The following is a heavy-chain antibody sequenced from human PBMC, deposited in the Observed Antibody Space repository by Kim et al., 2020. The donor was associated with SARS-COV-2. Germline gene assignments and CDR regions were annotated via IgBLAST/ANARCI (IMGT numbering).Heavy chain of an antibody. D-gene: IGHD5-18*01. J-gene: IGHJ4*02. CDR3: ARVGYSYGYLLDY. CDR2: ISSSSSYT. CDR1: GFTFSDYY. Sequence: GGSLRLSCAASGFTFSDYYMSWIRQAPGQGLEWVSYISSSSSYTNYADSVTGRFTISRDNAKNSLYPQMNSLRAQDTAVYYCARVGYSYGYLLDYWGQGTLVTVSS. V-gene: IGHV3-11*06.